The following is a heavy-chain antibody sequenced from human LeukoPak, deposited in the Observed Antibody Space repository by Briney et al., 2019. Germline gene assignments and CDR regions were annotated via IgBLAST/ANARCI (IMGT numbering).Heavy chain of an antibody. D-gene: IGHD6-13*01. V-gene: IGHV1-46*01. CDR2: INPSGGST. J-gene: IGHJ4*02. CDR3: AGDWRQLAFDF. CDR1: GYTFTTYY. Sequence: ASVKVSCKASGYTFTTYYIHWVRQAPGQGLEWMGIINPSGGSTTYAQKFQGRVTMTRDTSTSTVYMELSSLRSEDTAVYYCAGDWRQLAFDFWGQGTLVTVSS.